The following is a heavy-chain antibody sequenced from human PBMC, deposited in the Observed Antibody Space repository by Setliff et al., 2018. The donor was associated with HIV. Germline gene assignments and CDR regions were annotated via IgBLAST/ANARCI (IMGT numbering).Heavy chain of an antibody. CDR1: GFTFGDYT. J-gene: IGHJ3*01. D-gene: IGHD6-6*01. CDR3: TRGPLIAARPGAFDV. Sequence: PGGSLRLSCTVSGFTFGDYTMSWVRQAPGKGLEWVGFIRSKTYGGTTEYAASVKGRFTISRDDSKSIAYLQMNSLKTEDTAVYYCTRGPLIAARPGAFDVWGLGTTVTVSS. V-gene: IGHV3-49*04. CDR2: IRSKTYGGTT.